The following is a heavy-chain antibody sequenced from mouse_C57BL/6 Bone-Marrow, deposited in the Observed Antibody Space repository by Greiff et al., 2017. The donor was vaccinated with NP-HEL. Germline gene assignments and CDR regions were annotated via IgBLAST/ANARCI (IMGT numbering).Heavy chain of an antibody. V-gene: IGHV5-6*02. J-gene: IGHJ4*01. CDR1: GFTFSSYG. Sequence: EVMLVESGGDLVKPGGSLKLSCAASGFTFSSYGMSWVRQTPDKRLEWVATISSGGSYTYYPDSVKGRFTISRDNAKYTLYLQMSSLKSEDTAMYYCARDSGTTYAMGYWGQGTSVTVSS. D-gene: IGHD4-1*01. CDR2: ISSGGSYT. CDR3: ARDSGTTYAMGY.